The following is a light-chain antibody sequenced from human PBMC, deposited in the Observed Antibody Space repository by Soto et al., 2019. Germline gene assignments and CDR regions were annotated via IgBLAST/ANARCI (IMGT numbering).Light chain of an antibody. Sequence: DVVMTQSPLSLPVTLGQPASISCRSNQSLVHSDGIAYFSWFQQRPGRSPRRLIYKVSNRDSGVPARFSGSGSGTDFALKISRVEAEDVGVYYCMQAVQIPGTFGQGTKVDIK. V-gene: IGKV2-30*02. CDR2: KVS. J-gene: IGKJ1*01. CDR1: QSLVHSDGIAY. CDR3: MQAVQIPGT.